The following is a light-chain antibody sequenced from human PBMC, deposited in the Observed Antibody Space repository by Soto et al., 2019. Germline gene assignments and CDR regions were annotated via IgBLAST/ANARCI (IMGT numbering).Light chain of an antibody. CDR3: QTYNIWPLA. V-gene: IGKV3D-15*01. CDR1: QGVSSY. Sequence: GSQGVSSYLAWYQQKPGQAPRLLIYDASNRATRVPARFSGSGSGTAFTPALPSLQSEAFAIYFRQTYNIWPLAFSAGTKVDIK. CDR2: DAS. J-gene: IGKJ4*01.